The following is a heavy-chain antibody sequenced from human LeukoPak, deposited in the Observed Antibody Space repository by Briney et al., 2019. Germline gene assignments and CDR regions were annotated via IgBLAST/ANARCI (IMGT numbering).Heavy chain of an antibody. V-gene: IGHV3-73*01. CDR2: IRSKANSYAT. CDR3: TRSYSGSYSFRYYYYMDV. CDR1: GFTFSGSA. Sequence: PGGSLRLSCAASGFTFSGSAMHWVRRASGKGLEWVGRIRSKANSYATAYAASVKGRFTISRDDSKNTAYLQMNSLKTEDTAVYYCTRSYSGSYSFRYYYYMDVWGKGTTVTVSS. D-gene: IGHD1-26*01. J-gene: IGHJ6*03.